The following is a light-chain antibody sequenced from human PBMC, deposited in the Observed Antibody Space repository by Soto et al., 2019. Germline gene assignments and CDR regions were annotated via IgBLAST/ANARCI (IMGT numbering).Light chain of an antibody. CDR1: SSDIGGYNY. CDR3: SSYTSSSSYVV. V-gene: IGLV2-14*01. J-gene: IGLJ2*01. Sequence: QSALTQPASVSGSPGQSITISCTGTSSDIGGYNYVSWYQQHPDKAPKLIIYDVSNRPSGLSNRFSGSKSGNTASLTISGLQAEDEADYYCSSYTSSSSYVVFGGGTKLTVL. CDR2: DVS.